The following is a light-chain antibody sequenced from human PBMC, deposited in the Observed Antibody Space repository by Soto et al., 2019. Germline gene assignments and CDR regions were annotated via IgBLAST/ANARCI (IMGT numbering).Light chain of an antibody. Sequence: EIVLTQSPGTLSLSPGERAILSCRASQSVSSSYLAWYQQKPGQAPRLLIYGASSRATGIPDRFSGSGSGTDFTLTISRLEPEDFAVYYCQQYGSSLFTFGPGTKVDFK. J-gene: IGKJ3*01. CDR2: GAS. CDR3: QQYGSSLFT. V-gene: IGKV3-20*01. CDR1: QSVSSSY.